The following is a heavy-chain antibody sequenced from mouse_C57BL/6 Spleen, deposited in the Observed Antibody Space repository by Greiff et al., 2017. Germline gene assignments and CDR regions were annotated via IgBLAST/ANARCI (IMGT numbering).Heavy chain of an antibody. J-gene: IGHJ1*03. V-gene: IGHV5-9-1*02. CDR1: GFTFSSYA. CDR2: ISRGGDYI. CDR3: TRDHGSSYGYFDV. D-gene: IGHD1-1*01. Sequence: EVKLVESGEGLVKPGGSLKLSCAASGFTFSSYAMSWVRQTPEKRLEWVAYISRGGDYIYYADTVKGRFTISRDNARNTLYLQMSSLKSEDTAMYYCTRDHGSSYGYFDVWGTGTTVTVSS.